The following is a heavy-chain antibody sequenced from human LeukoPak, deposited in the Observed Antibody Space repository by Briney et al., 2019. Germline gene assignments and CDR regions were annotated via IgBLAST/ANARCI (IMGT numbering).Heavy chain of an antibody. CDR3: AADPSPYYGMDV. V-gene: IGHV1-18*01. CDR2: ISAYNGNT. J-gene: IGHJ6*02. Sequence: ASVKVSCKASGYTFTSYGISWVRQAPGQGLEWMGWISAYNGNTNYAQKFQERVTITRDMSTSTTYMELSSLRSEDTAVYYCAADPSPYYGMDVWGQGTTVTVSS. CDR1: GYTFTSYG.